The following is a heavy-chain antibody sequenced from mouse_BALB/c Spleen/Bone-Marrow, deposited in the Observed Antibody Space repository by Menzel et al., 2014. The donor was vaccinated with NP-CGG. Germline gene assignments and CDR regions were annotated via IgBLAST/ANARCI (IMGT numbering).Heavy chain of an antibody. J-gene: IGHJ4*01. CDR2: IDPANGNT. V-gene: IGHV14-3*02. D-gene: IGHD4-1*01. CDR3: ARWEYYAMGY. CDR1: GFNIKDTY. Sequence: LVESGAELVEPGASVKLSCTASGFNIKDTYMHWVKQRPEQGLEWIGRIDPANGNTKYDPKFQGKATITADTSSNTAYLQLSSLTSEDTAVYYCARWEYYAMGYWGQGTSVTVSS.